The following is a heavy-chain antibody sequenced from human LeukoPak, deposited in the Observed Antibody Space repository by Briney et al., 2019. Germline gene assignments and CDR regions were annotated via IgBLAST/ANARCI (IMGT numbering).Heavy chain of an antibody. V-gene: IGHV1-2*02. CDR3: ARDRVNRRAADNNDAFDI. J-gene: IGHJ3*02. CDR2: INPNSGGT. CDR1: GYTFTGYY. Sequence: ASVKVSFKASGYTFTGYYMHWVRQAPGQGLEWMGWINPNSGGTNYAQKFQGRVTMTRDTSISTAYMELTRLTFDDTAVYYCARDRVNRRAADNNDAFDIWGQGTMVTVSS. D-gene: IGHD1-14*01.